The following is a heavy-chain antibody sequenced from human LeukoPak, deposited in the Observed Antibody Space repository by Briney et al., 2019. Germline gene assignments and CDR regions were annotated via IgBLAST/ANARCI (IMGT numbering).Heavy chain of an antibody. CDR2: IKQDGGEK. D-gene: IGHD1-26*01. J-gene: IGHJ5*02. CDR1: GFTFSSYW. Sequence: GGSLRLSCAASGFTFSSYWMSWGRQAPGKGLEWVANIKQDGGEKHYVDSVKGRFTISRDNAKNSLYLQMNSLRAEDTAVYYCARVGQGGPYNWFDPWGQGTLVTVSS. V-gene: IGHV3-7*02. CDR3: ARVGQGGPYNWFDP.